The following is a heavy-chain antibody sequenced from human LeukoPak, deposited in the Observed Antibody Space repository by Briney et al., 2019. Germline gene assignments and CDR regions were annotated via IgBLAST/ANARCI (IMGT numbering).Heavy chain of an antibody. J-gene: IGHJ4*02. D-gene: IGHD3-22*01. Sequence: PGGSLRLSCAVSGFTFTSYWMSWVRPAPGKGLEGVAHIKEGGGEKYYVDSVKGRFTISRDNTKNLLFLQMNTLRAEDTAVHYCGRDPYYDALDYWGQGTLVTVSS. CDR1: GFTFTSYW. CDR2: IKEGGGEK. CDR3: GRDPYYDALDY. V-gene: IGHV3-7*01.